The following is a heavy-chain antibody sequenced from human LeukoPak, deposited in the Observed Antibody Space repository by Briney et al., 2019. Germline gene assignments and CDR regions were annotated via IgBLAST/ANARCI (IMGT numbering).Heavy chain of an antibody. CDR1: GFTLSNAW. V-gene: IGHV3-48*04. CDR2: ISSSGSTI. Sequence: PGGSLRLSCAASGFTLSNAWMNWVRQAPGKGLEWVSYISSSGSTIYYADSVKGRFTISRDNAKNSLYLQMNSLRADDTAVYYCAELGITMIGGVWGKGTTVTISS. CDR3: AELGITMIGGV. D-gene: IGHD3-10*02. J-gene: IGHJ6*04.